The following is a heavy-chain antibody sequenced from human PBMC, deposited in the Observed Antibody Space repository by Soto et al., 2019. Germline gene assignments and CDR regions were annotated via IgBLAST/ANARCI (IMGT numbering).Heavy chain of an antibody. CDR1: DGSISSSRYY. V-gene: IGHV4-39*07. D-gene: IGHD3-9*01. CDR2: TFYSGSP. J-gene: IGHJ6*02. Sequence: SEPLSLTCPVADGSISSSRYYWSWILRPPWKGLEWIGSTFYSGSPYYNPSLKSRAAISVDTSKNQFSLKVNSVTAADTAMYYCARVRDLNGNPSIYYGMDAWGQGAMVTVSS. CDR3: ARVRDLNGNPSIYYGMDA.